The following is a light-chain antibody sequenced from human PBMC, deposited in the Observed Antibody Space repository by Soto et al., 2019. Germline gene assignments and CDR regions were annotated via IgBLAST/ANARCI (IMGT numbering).Light chain of an antibody. CDR2: DAS. Sequence: EIVMTQSPATLSLSPGERAALSCRASQTIVTYLAWYQHKPGQTPRLLIYDASNRATDVPARFSGSGSGTDFTLTISSLEPEDFAIYYCQQRYNWPPFTFGPGTKVDIK. V-gene: IGKV3-11*01. CDR1: QTIVTY. J-gene: IGKJ3*01. CDR3: QQRYNWPPFT.